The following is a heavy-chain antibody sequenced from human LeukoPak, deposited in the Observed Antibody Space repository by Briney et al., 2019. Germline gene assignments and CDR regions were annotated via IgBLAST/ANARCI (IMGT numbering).Heavy chain of an antibody. Sequence: SETLSLTCAVSGYSISSGYYWGWIRQPPGTGLEWIGRIYHSGSTYYNPSLKSRVTISVDTSKNQFSLKLSSVTAADTAVYYCARERNYDFWSGSQGPMDVWGKGTTVTVSS. J-gene: IGHJ6*04. CDR2: IYHSGST. CDR1: GYSISSGYY. V-gene: IGHV4-38-2*02. CDR3: ARERNYDFWSGSQGPMDV. D-gene: IGHD3-3*01.